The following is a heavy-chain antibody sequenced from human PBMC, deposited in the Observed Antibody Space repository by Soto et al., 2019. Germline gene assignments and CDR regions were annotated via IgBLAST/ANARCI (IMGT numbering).Heavy chain of an antibody. J-gene: IGHJ5*02. CDR1: GFTFSTFA. V-gene: IGHV3-23*01. CDR2: IRGNGGTT. CDR3: AKSALWFGEFPFNWFDP. Sequence: EVQLLESGGGLVQPGGSLRLSCAASGFTFSTFAMSWVRQAPGKGLEWVSGIRGNGGTTFYTDSVKGRFTISRDDSKNTLYLHIDSLRAEDTAVYYCAKSALWFGEFPFNWFDPWGQGTLVTVSS. D-gene: IGHD3-10*01.